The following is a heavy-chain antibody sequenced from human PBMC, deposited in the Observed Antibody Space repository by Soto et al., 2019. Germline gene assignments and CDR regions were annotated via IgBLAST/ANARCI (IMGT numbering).Heavy chain of an antibody. CDR2: IITLFGTS. D-gene: IGHD2-21*02. CDR1: GGTFSSHS. V-gene: IGHV1-69*13. J-gene: IGHJ4*02. CDR3: AREVGYGDFSAALLD. Sequence: SVKVSCKASGGTFSSHSINWVRQAPGQGLEWMGGIITLFGTSNYAQNFQGRVTITADHSTSTAYMELNSLTSDDTAVYYCAREVGYGDFSAALLDWGQGTLVTVS.